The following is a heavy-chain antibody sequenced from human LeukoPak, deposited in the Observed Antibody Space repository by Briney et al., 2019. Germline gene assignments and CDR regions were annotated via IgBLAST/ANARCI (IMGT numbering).Heavy chain of an antibody. V-gene: IGHV3-21*01. D-gene: IGHD1-14*01. CDR3: ATETIGRHYDY. CDR2: IGPTGTDR. Sequence: PGGSPRLSCAASGFTFSSCGFNWVRHAPGKGLEWVSSIGPTGTDRYYADSVKGRFTISRDNAKNSMYLQMDSLRDEDTAVYYCATETIGRHYDYWGQGTLLTVSS. CDR1: GFTFSSCG. J-gene: IGHJ4*02.